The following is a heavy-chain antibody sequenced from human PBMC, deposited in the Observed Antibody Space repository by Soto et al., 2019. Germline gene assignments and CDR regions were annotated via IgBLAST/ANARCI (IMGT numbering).Heavy chain of an antibody. J-gene: IGHJ3*02. CDR3: TRGGSNDWQVAFDI. CDR2: INHSGSN. V-gene: IGHV4-34*01. D-gene: IGHD3-9*01. Sequence: SETLSLTCAVSGGSFSTYYYNWIRQSPGKGLEWIGEINHSGSNNYSPSLKSRATMSLDTSKNQFALKLTSVTAADTAVYYCTRGGSNDWQVAFDIWGQGTRVTVSS. CDR1: GGSFSTYY.